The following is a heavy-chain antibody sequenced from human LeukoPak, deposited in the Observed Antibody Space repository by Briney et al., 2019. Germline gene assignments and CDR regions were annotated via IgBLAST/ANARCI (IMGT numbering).Heavy chain of an antibody. CDR3: AKSIRGYSYALDY. CDR1: GFTFDDYG. CDR2: INWNGGST. V-gene: IGHV3-20*04. D-gene: IGHD5-18*01. J-gene: IGHJ4*02. Sequence: GGSLRLSCAASGFTFDDYGMSWVRQAPGKGLEWVSGINWNGGSTGYADSVKGRFTISRDNAKNTLYLQMNSLRAEDTAVYYCAKSIRGYSYALDYWGQGTLVTVSS.